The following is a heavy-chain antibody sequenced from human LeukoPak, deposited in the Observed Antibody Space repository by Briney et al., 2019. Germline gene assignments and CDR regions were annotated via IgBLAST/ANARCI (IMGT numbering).Heavy chain of an antibody. CDR2: VYSAGST. CDR1: GFTFSSYW. Sequence: PGGSLRLSCAGSGFTFSSYWMSWVRQAPGKALEWVSVVYSAGSTYYADSVKGRFTISRDNSKNTLYLQMNSLRAEDTAVYYCARHIPGYSSSLGYWGQGTLVTVSS. V-gene: IGHV3-66*04. J-gene: IGHJ4*02. CDR3: ARHIPGYSSSLGY. D-gene: IGHD6-13*01.